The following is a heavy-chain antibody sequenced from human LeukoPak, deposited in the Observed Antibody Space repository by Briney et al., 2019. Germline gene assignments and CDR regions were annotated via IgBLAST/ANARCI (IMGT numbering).Heavy chain of an antibody. D-gene: IGHD2-15*01. V-gene: IGHV1-46*01. J-gene: IGHJ6*02. CDR2: INPSGGST. Sequence: GASVKVSCKASGYTFTGYYMHWVRQAPGQGLEWMGIINPSGGSTSYAQKFQGRVTMTRDTSTSTVYMELSSLRSEDTAVYYCALLGYCSGGSCYSYYYGMDVWGQGTTVTVSS. CDR3: ALLGYCSGGSCYSYYYGMDV. CDR1: GYTFTGYY.